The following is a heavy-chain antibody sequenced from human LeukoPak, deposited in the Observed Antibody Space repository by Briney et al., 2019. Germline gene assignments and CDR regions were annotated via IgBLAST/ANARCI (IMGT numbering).Heavy chain of an antibody. CDR2: IWYDGSNK. CDR1: GFTFSSYA. D-gene: IGHD5-18*01. Sequence: PGGSLRLSCAASGFTFSSYAMSWVRQAPGKGLEWVAVIWYDGSNKYYADSVKGRFTISRDNSKNTLYLQMNSLRAEDTAVYYCARDSEIVESPYSRYYFDYWGQGTLVTVSS. V-gene: IGHV3-33*08. CDR3: ARDSEIVESPYSRYYFDY. J-gene: IGHJ4*02.